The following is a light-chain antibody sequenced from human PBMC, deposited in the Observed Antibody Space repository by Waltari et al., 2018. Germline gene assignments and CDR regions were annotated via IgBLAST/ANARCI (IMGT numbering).Light chain of an antibody. CDR2: HAS. J-gene: IGKJ1*01. CDR3: QKYDYLPAT. V-gene: IGKV3-20*01. CDR1: QSVGKY. Sequence: EVVLTQSPGTLSLSPGERATLSCRASQSVGKYLAWYHQKPGQAPRLLIYHASTRAPGIPDRFSGSGSGTDFSLTISRLEPEDFAVYFCQKYDYLPATFGQGTKVEIK.